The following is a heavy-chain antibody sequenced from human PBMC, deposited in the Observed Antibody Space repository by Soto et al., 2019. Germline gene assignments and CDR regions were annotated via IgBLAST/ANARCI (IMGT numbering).Heavy chain of an antibody. CDR3: AKDEYSSGYYELGY. CDR1: GFTFSSYA. J-gene: IGHJ4*02. Sequence: EVQLLESGGGLVQPGGSLSLSCAASGFTFSSYAMSWVRQAPGKGLEWVSAISGSGGSTYYADSVKGRFTISRDNSKNTLYLQMNSLRAEDTAVYYCAKDEYSSGYYELGYWGQGTLVTVSS. CDR2: ISGSGGST. D-gene: IGHD3-22*01. V-gene: IGHV3-23*01.